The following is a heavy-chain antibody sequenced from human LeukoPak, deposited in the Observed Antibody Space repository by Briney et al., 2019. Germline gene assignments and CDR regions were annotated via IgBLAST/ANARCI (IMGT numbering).Heavy chain of an antibody. D-gene: IGHD6-13*01. J-gene: IGHJ5*02. CDR3: ARDGLAAAGTWWFDP. CDR2: IYHSGST. CDR1: GYSISSGYY. V-gene: IGHV4-38-2*02. Sequence: SETLSLTCTVSGYSISSGYYWGWIRQPPGKGLEWIGSIYHSGSTYYNPSLKSRVTISVDTSKNQFSLKLSSVTAADTAVYYCARDGLAAAGTWWFDPWGQGTLVTVSS.